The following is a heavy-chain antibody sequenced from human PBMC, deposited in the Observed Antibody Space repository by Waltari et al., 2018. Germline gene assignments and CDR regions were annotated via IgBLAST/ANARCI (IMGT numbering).Heavy chain of an antibody. CDR1: AGSINSHYW. Sequence: QEQLQESGPGLVTPSGTLSLTCTVSAGSINSHYWCSWVRQPPGKGLEWIGEIHESGNTNYNPSLKSRVTISMDKSKTQFSLKVASVTAADTAVYYCARVAYSRRYAYAYDLWGHGTVVTVSS. CDR2: IHESGNT. CDR3: ARVAYSRRYAYAYDL. D-gene: IGHD1-26*01. J-gene: IGHJ3*01. V-gene: IGHV4-4*02.